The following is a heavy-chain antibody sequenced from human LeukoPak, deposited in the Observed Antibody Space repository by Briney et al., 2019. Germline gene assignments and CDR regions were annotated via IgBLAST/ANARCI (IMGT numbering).Heavy chain of an antibody. J-gene: IGHJ6*03. Sequence: PGGSLRLSCAASGFTVSDNYMSWVRQAPGKGLEWVSVIYSGGSTNYADSVKGRFTISRDNAKNSLYLQMNSLRAEDTAVYYCARVSIAVAGYYYYYYMDVWGKGTTVTVSS. CDR1: GFTVSDNY. CDR3: ARVSIAVAGYYYYYYMDV. CDR2: IYSGGST. V-gene: IGHV3-66*01. D-gene: IGHD6-19*01.